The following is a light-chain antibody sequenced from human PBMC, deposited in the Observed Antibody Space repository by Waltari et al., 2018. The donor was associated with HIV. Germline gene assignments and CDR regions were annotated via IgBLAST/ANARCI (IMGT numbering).Light chain of an antibody. CDR2: EVS. V-gene: IGLV2-14*01. CDR3: SSYTTGSTLVV. Sequence: SALTQPASVSGSPGQSITISCTGPSSDVGGYHYVSWYQQFPGKAPKLMISEVSNRPSGVSDRLSGSKSGNTASLTISGLQAEDEADYYCSSYTTGSTLVVFGTGTKVIVL. J-gene: IGLJ1*01. CDR1: SSDVGGYHY.